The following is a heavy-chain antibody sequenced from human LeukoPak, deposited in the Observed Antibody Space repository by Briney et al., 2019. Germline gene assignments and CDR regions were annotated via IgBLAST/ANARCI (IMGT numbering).Heavy chain of an antibody. Sequence: GGSLRLSCAASGFTFDDYGMSWVRQAPGKGLEWVSGINWNGGSTGYADSVKGRFTISRDNAENSLYLQMNSLRAEDTALYYCAREGYDVLRFLEWLRGLDYWGQGTLVTVSS. V-gene: IGHV3-20*04. CDR2: INWNGGST. J-gene: IGHJ4*02. CDR1: GFTFDDYG. D-gene: IGHD3-3*01. CDR3: AREGYDVLRFLEWLRGLDY.